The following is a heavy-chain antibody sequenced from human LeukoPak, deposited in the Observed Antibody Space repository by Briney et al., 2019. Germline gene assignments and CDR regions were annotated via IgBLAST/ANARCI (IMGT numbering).Heavy chain of an antibody. J-gene: IGHJ4*02. CDR2: IWHSGTT. D-gene: IGHD4-17*01. CDR3: MGADYGGH. Sequence: SGTLSLTCAVSGASIISNNWWSWVRQPSGKGLEWIGEIWHSGTTNYNPSLKSRVTMSVDNSKNQFSLKLNSVTAADTAVYYCMGADYGGHWGQGTLVTVSS. CDR1: GASIISNNW. V-gene: IGHV4-4*02.